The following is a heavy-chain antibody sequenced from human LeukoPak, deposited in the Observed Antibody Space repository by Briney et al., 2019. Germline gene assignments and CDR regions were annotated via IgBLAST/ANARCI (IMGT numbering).Heavy chain of an antibody. V-gene: IGHV1-46*01. CDR3: ARDVIGYDNYQTHFDY. J-gene: IGHJ4*02. CDR2: INPSGGST. CDR1: GYTFTSYY. D-gene: IGHD5-12*01. Sequence: ASVKVSCKASGYTFTSYYMHWVRQAPGQGLEWMGIINPSGGSTSYAQKFQGRVTMTRDTSTSTVYMELSSLRSEDTAVYYCARDVIGYDNYQTHFDYWGQGTLVTVSS.